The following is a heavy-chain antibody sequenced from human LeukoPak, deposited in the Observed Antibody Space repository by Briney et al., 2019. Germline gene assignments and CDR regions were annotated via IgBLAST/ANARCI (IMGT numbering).Heavy chain of an antibody. V-gene: IGHV3-7*01. Sequence: PGGSLRLSCAASGFTFSSYWMSWVRQAPGKGLEWVANIKQDGSEKYYEDSVKGRFTISRDNAKNSLYLQMNSLRVEDTAVYYCARGIRVGSSNWHFPIGGKFDSWGQGTLVTVSS. CDR3: ARGIRVGSSNWHFPIGGKFDS. CDR2: IKQDGSEK. CDR1: GFTFSSYW. D-gene: IGHD1-26*01. J-gene: IGHJ4*02.